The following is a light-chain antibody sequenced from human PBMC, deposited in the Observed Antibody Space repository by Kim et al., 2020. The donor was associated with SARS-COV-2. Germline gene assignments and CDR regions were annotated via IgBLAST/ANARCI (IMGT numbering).Light chain of an antibody. Sequence: DIVLTQSPATLSLSTGERATLSCRASQSVSTYLAWYQQRSGQAPRVLIYDASNRATGIPARFSGSGSGTDFTLTISSLQHEDFSVYYCQQHISWPLPFGGGTKVDIK. J-gene: IGKJ4*01. CDR3: QQHISWPLP. V-gene: IGKV3-11*01. CDR2: DAS. CDR1: QSVSTY.